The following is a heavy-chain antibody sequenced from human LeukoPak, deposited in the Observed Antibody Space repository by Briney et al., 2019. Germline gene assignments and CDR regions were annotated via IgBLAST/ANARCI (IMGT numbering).Heavy chain of an antibody. D-gene: IGHD3-10*01. CDR2: ISGSGGST. V-gene: IGHV3-23*01. CDR3: ARSGMVRGVIGPFDY. Sequence: PGRSLRLSCAASGFTFSSYAMSWVRQAPGKGLEWVSAISGSGGSTYYADSVKGRFTISRDNSKNTLYLQMNSLRAEDTAVYYCARSGMVRGVIGPFDYWGQGTLVTVSS. J-gene: IGHJ4*02. CDR1: GFTFSSYA.